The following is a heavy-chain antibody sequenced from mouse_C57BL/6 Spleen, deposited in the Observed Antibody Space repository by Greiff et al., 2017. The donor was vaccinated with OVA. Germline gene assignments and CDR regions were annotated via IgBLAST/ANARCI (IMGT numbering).Heavy chain of an antibody. J-gene: IGHJ3*01. V-gene: IGHV1-22*01. Sequence: VQLKQSGPELVKPGASVKMSCKASGYTFTDYNMHWVKQSHGKSLEWIGYINPNNGGTSYNQKFKGKATLTVNKSSSTAYMELRSLTSEDSAVYYCAREADSNYPAWFAYWGQGTLVTVSA. CDR3: AREADSNYPAWFAY. D-gene: IGHD2-5*01. CDR2: INPNNGGT. CDR1: GYTFTDYN.